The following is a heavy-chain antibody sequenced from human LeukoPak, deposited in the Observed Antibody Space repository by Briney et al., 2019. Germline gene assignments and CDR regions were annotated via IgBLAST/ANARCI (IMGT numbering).Heavy chain of an antibody. D-gene: IGHD3-16*01. CDR2: TNTNTGNP. CDR1: GYTFTSYA. Sequence: ASVKVSCKASGYTFTSYAMNWVRQAPGQGLEWMGWTNTNTGNPTYAQGFTGRFVFSLDTSVSTAYLQISSLKAEDTAVYYCATQSYGPTFDYWGQGTLVTVSS. V-gene: IGHV7-4-1*02. J-gene: IGHJ4*02. CDR3: ATQSYGPTFDY.